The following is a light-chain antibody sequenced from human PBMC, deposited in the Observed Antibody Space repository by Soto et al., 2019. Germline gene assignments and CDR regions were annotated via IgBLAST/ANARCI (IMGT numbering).Light chain of an antibody. J-gene: IGKJ5*01. CDR2: GTS. Sequence: DIVLTQSPGTLSLSPGETATLSCRASESVDIKFLAWYQQKPGQAPRLLIYGTSNRATGIPDRFSGSGSGTDFTLTISRLEPEDFAVYQCQQYNKWSSISFGQGTRLEIK. CDR1: ESVDIKF. V-gene: IGKV3-20*01. CDR3: QQYNKWSSIS.